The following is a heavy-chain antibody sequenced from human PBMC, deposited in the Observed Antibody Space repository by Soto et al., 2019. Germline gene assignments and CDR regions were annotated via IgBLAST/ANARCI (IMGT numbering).Heavy chain of an antibody. D-gene: IGHD4-4*01. CDR3: AEDAQTTVSTGDAYDI. CDR2: ISYDGSNK. CDR1: GFTFSSYG. J-gene: IGHJ3*02. V-gene: IGHV3-30*18. Sequence: QVQLVESGGGVVQPGRSLRLSCAASGFTFSSYGMHWVRQAPGKGLEWVAVISYDGSNKYYADSVKGRFTISRDNSKNTLYLQMNSLRAEDTAVYYCAEDAQTTVSTGDAYDIWGQGPMVTVSS.